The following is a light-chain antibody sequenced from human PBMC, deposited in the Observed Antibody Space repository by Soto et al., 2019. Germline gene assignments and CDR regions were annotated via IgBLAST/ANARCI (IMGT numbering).Light chain of an antibody. CDR2: SAS. V-gene: IGKV1-39*01. CDR3: QQFYSAPIA. Sequence: DIQMSQSPNSPDASVGDRVSITCRATQTIKNYLNWYQQKPGRAPNLLIYSASTLHSGVPSRFSGTRSATDFTLTITSLQPGDFATYYCQQFYSAPIAFGQGTRLEIK. J-gene: IGKJ5*01. CDR1: QTIKNY.